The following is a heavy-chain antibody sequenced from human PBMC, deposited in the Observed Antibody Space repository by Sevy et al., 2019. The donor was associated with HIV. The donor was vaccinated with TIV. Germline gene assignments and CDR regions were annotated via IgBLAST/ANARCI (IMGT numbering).Heavy chain of an antibody. D-gene: IGHD2-15*01. CDR3: ASGLGYCSGGSCYSVRRTYYYGMDV. V-gene: IGHV4-34*01. CDR2: INHSGST. Sequence: SETLSLTCAVYGGSFSGYYWSWIRQPPGKGLEWIEEINHSGSTNYNPSLKSRVTISVDTSKNQFSLKLSSVTAADTAVYYCASGLGYCSGGSCYSVRRTYYYGMDVWGQGTTVTVSS. J-gene: IGHJ6*02. CDR1: GGSFSGYY.